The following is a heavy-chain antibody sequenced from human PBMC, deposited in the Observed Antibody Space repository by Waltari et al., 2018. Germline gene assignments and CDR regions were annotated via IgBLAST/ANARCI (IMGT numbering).Heavy chain of an antibody. CDR1: GFTCSSYA. V-gene: IGHV3-23*01. J-gene: IGHJ4*02. CDR2: ISGSGGST. CDR3: AQIGSYYNGEFIDY. D-gene: IGHD1-26*01. Sequence: EVQLLESGGGLVQPGGSLRLSCAASGFTCSSYAMSWVRQAPGKGLEWVSAISGSGGSTYYADSVKGRFTISRDNSKNTLYLQMNSLRAEDTAVYYCAQIGSYYNGEFIDYWGQGTLVTVSS.